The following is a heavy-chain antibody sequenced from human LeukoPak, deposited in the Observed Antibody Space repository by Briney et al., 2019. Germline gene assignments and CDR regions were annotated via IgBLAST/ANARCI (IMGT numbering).Heavy chain of an antibody. CDR2: IYFSGST. D-gene: IGHD1-26*01. J-gene: IGHJ3*02. CDR3: ATVVGATYDAFDI. Sequence: SETLSLTCTVSGGSISSSSYYWGWIRQPPGKGLEWIGSIYFSGSTYYNPSLKSRVTISIDTSKNQFSLKLSSVTAADTAVYYCATVVGATYDAFDIWGQGTMVTVSS. CDR1: GGSISSSSYY. V-gene: IGHV4-39*07.